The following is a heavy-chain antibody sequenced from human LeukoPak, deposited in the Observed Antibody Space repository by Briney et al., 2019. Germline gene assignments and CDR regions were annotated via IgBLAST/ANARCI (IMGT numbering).Heavy chain of an antibody. CDR1: GFTFSSYW. CDR3: ARSNVQQLVPFDY. Sequence: TGGSLRLSCAASGFTFSSYWMSWVRQAPGKGLEWVAVISYDGSNKYYADSVKGRFTISRDNSKNTLYLQMNSLRAEDTAVYYCARSNVQQLVPFDYWGQGTLVTVSS. CDR2: ISYDGSNK. D-gene: IGHD6-13*01. J-gene: IGHJ4*02. V-gene: IGHV3-30*03.